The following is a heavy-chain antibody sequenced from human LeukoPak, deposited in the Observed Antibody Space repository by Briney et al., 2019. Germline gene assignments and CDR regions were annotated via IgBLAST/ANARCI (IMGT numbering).Heavy chain of an antibody. CDR1: GGAISSYY. Sequence: SETLSLTCTVSGGAISSYYWSWIRQPAGKGLEWIGRIYTSGSTNYNPSLKSRVTMSVDTSKNQFSLKLSSVTAADTAVYYCTRLKRYYDSSGYYYEAFDYWGQGTLVTVSS. V-gene: IGHV4-4*07. CDR2: IYTSGST. J-gene: IGHJ4*02. CDR3: TRLKRYYDSSGYYYEAFDY. D-gene: IGHD3-22*01.